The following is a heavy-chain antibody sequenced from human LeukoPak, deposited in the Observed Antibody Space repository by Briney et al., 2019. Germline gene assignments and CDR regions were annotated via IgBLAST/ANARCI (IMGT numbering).Heavy chain of an antibody. D-gene: IGHD6-13*01. CDR1: GYTFTSYG. J-gene: IGHJ6*03. CDR2: ISAYNGNT. CDR3: AREGGLAVAGTWSTHTANYYYYYMDV. V-gene: IGHV1-18*01. Sequence: ASVKVSCKASGYTFTSYGINWVRQAPGQGLEWMGWISAYNGNTNYAQKLQGRVTMTTDTSTSTAYMELRSLRSDDTAVYYCAREGGLAVAGTWSTHTANYYYYYMDVWGKGTTVTVSS.